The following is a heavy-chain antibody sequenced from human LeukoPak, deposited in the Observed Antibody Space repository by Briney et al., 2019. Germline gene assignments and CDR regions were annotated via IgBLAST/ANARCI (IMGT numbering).Heavy chain of an antibody. CDR1: GDSLTSHF. Sequence: PSVTLSLTCNVSGDSLTSHFWSWIRQTPGKGLEWIGYVFHSGTTNYRPSLKSRVTISLDTSKKQFYLRLASVTAADTAVYYCARRMATVTDAFDIWGRGTMVSVSS. CDR3: ARRMATVTDAFDI. D-gene: IGHD5-24*01. J-gene: IGHJ3*02. CDR2: VFHSGTT. V-gene: IGHV4-59*08.